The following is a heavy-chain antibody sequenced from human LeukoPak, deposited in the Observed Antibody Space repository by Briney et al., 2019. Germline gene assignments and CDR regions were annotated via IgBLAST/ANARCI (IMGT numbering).Heavy chain of an antibody. Sequence: GGSLRLSCAASGFTVTSNYMTWVRQAPGKGLEWVSFIYAGGYTYYADSVKGRFTVSRDNSKNTLYLQMNSLRVEDTAVYYCARVGEGAAKDWGQGTLVTVSS. D-gene: IGHD1-26*01. V-gene: IGHV3-53*01. CDR2: IYAGGYT. CDR1: GFTVTSNY. CDR3: ARVGEGAAKD. J-gene: IGHJ4*02.